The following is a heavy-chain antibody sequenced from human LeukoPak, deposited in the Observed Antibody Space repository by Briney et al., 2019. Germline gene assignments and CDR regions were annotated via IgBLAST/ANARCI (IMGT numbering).Heavy chain of an antibody. D-gene: IGHD3-10*01. J-gene: IGHJ4*02. CDR2: FDPEDGET. V-gene: IGHV1-24*01. CDR1: GYTLTELS. CDR3: ARQDYYGSGSYYQYDY. Sequence: ASVKVSCKVSGYTLTELSMHWVRQAPGKGLEWMGGFDPEDGETIYAQKFQGRVTMTEDTSTDTAYMELSSLRSEDTAVYYCARQDYYGSGSYYQYDYWGQGTLVTVSS.